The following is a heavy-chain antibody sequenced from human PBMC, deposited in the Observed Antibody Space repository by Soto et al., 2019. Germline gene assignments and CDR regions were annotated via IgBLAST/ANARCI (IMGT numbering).Heavy chain of an antibody. V-gene: IGHV4-59*01. Sequence: XETLSLTCTVSGCSISSYYWSWIRQPPGKGLEWIGYIYYSGSTNYNPSLKSRVTISVDTSKNQFSLKLSSVTAADTAVYYCARDPRYSSSWHYGMDVWGQGTTVTVSS. CDR1: GCSISSYY. CDR3: ARDPRYSSSWHYGMDV. J-gene: IGHJ6*02. CDR2: IYYSGST. D-gene: IGHD6-13*01.